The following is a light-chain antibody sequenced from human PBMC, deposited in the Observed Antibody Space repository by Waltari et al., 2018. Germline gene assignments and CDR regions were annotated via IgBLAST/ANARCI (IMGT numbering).Light chain of an antibody. Sequence: EIILTQSPATLSLSPGDRATLSCRASQRVSNSLSWYQQKPGQAPRLLIDDASTRATCIPARFIGSGSGTDFTLTIGSLEPEDFAVYFCLQRSNWPPTFGGGTTVEIK. CDR1: QRVSNS. CDR3: LQRSNWPPT. J-gene: IGKJ4*01. CDR2: DAS. V-gene: IGKV3-11*01.